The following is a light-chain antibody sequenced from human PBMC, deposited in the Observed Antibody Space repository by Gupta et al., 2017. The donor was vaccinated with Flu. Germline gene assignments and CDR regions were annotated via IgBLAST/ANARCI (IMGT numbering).Light chain of an antibody. J-gene: IGLJ2*01. V-gene: IGLV1-51*01. CDR2: DNH. CDR3: ATWDNSLSAMV. Sequence: QSVLTQTHSMSAAPGQRVTISCSGSNSNIGINYVSWYQQFPGTAPKLLIFDNHKRPSGIPDRFSGSKSGTSVTLGITGLQTGDEADYYCATWDNSLSAMVFGGGTKLTVL. CDR1: NSNIGINY.